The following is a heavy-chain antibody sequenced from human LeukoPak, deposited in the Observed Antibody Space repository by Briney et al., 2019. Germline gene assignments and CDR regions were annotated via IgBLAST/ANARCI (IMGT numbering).Heavy chain of an antibody. CDR2: ISGSGGST. Sequence: GGSLRLSCAASGFTFGGYAMSWVRQAPGKGLEWVSAISGSGGSTYYADSVKGRFTISRDNSKNTLYLQMNSLRAEDTAVYYCAKVYVVVQSEDAFDIWGQGTMVTVSS. J-gene: IGHJ3*02. D-gene: IGHD2-2*01. CDR1: GFTFGGYA. CDR3: AKVYVVVQSEDAFDI. V-gene: IGHV3-23*01.